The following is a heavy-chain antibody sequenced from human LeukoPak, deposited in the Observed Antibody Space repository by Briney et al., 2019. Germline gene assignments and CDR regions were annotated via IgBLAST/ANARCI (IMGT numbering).Heavy chain of an antibody. D-gene: IGHD2-15*01. CDR3: ARGGCSGGSCYGYYGMDV. J-gene: IGHJ6*02. V-gene: IGHV1-8*01. CDR2: MNPNSGNT. Sequence: WASVKVSCKASGYTFTSYDINWVRQATGQGLEWMGWMNPNSGNTGYAQKFQGRVTMTRNTSISTAYMELSSLRSEDTAVYYCARGGCSGGSCYGYYGMDVWGQGTTVTVSS. CDR1: GYTFTSYD.